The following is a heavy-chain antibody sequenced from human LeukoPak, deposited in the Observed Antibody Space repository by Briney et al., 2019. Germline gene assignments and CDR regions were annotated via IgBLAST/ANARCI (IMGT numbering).Heavy chain of an antibody. J-gene: IGHJ4*02. Sequence: GASVKVSCKASGGTFSSYAISWVRQAPGQGLEWMGGIIPIFGTADYAQKFQGRVTITADESTSTAYMELSSLRSEDTAVYYCATQVPATAFDYWGQGTLVTVSS. CDR1: GGTFSSYA. D-gene: IGHD2-2*01. CDR3: ATQVPATAFDY. V-gene: IGHV1-69*13. CDR2: IIPIFGTA.